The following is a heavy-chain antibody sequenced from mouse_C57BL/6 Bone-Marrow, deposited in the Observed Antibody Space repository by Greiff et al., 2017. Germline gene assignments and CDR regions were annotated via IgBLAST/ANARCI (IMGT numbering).Heavy chain of an antibody. CDR2: ISDGGSYT. CDR3: ARSWFAY. J-gene: IGHJ3*01. CDR1: GFTFSSYA. Sequence: DVMLVESGGGLVKPGGSLKLSCAASGFTFSSYAMSWVRQTPEKRLEWVATISDGGSYTYYPDNVKGRFTISRDNAKNNLYLQMSHLKSEDTAMYYGARSWFAYWGQGTLVTVSA. V-gene: IGHV5-4*03.